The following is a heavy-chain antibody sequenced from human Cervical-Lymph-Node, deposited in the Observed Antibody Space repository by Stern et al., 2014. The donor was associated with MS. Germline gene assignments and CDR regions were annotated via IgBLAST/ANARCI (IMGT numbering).Heavy chain of an antibody. V-gene: IGHV1-18*01. CDR2: ISANSGET. J-gene: IGHJ4*02. D-gene: IGHD3-3*01. CDR3: ARDRNWRFDY. Sequence: QDQLVQSGAEVKRPGASVKVSCKTSGYVFTINGISWVRQAPGQGLEWVGWISANSGETHYAQNFQGRVILTTDTSASTAYMELGSLRSDDTAVYYCARDRNWRFDYWGQGTLLTVSS. CDR1: GYVFTING.